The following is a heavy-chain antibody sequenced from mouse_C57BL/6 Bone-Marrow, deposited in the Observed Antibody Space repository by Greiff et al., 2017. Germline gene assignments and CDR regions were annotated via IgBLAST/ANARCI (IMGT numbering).Heavy chain of an antibody. D-gene: IGHD4-1*01. V-gene: IGHV1-69*01. Sequence: QVQLQQPGAELVMPGASVKLSCKASGYTFTSYWMHWVKQRPGQALEWIGEIDPSDSYTNYNQKFKGKSTLTVDKSSSTAYMQLSSLTSEDSAVYYWNWEYFDYWGQGTTLTVSS. CDR2: IDPSDSYT. J-gene: IGHJ2*01. CDR3: NWEYFDY. CDR1: GYTFTSYW.